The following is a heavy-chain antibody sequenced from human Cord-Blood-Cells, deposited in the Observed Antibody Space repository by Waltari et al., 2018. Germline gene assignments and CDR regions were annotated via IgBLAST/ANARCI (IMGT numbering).Heavy chain of an antibody. CDR2: IYHSGST. V-gene: IGHV4-38-2*02. J-gene: IGHJ4*02. D-gene: IGHD6-13*01. CDR3: ARGVGIAAAGKVDY. CDR1: GYSISSGYY. Sequence: QVQLQESGPGLVKPSETLSLTCTVSGYSISSGYYWGWIRQPPGKGLEWIGSIYHSGSTYYNPSRKSRVTISVDTSKNQFSLKLSSVTAADTAVYYCARGVGIAAAGKVDYWGQGTLVTVSS.